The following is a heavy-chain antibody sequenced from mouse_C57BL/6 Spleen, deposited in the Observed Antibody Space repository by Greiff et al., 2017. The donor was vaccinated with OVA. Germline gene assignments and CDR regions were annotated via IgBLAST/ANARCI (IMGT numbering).Heavy chain of an antibody. J-gene: IGHJ4*01. V-gene: IGHV14-2*01. CDR1: GFHIKDYY. D-gene: IGHD2-2*01. Sequence: EVKLMESGAELVKPGASVKLSCTASGFHIKDYYMPWVKQRTEPGLEWIGRLDPVDGATKYAPKFQGKATITADTSSNTAYLPLSSLTSEDTAVYYCARSGYDEGGPMDYWGQGTSVTVSS. CDR2: LDPVDGAT. CDR3: ARSGYDEGGPMDY.